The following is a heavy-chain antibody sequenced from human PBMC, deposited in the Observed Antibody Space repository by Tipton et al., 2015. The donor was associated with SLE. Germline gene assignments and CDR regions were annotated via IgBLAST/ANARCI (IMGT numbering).Heavy chain of an antibody. D-gene: IGHD6-19*01. CDR3: ATELFRGYTSGWGPDY. Sequence: TLSLTCAVSGASIGSGGYSWNWIRQPPGKGLQWIGYIFHSGITYYNPSLKSLVTMSVDRSKNQFSLRLTSVTAADTAVYYCATELFRGYTSGWGPDYWGQGTLVTVSS. V-gene: IGHV4-30-2*01. CDR1: GASIGSGGYS. J-gene: IGHJ4*02. CDR2: IFHSGIT.